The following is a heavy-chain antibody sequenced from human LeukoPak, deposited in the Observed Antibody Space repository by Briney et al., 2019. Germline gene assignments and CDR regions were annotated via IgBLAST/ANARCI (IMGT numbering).Heavy chain of an antibody. J-gene: IGHJ4*02. CDR2: ITSRGEST. CDR3: ARDRPNYYGSDGHYYRRDGDY. Sequence: GGSLRLSCAASGFTFSIYAMSWVRQAPGKGLQWVSSITSRGESTWYVESVKGRFTITRDNSENTLYLQMHSLRAEDTAVYYCARDRPNYYGSDGHYYRRDGDYWGRRTLVSVSS. CDR1: GFTFSIYA. V-gene: IGHV3-23*01. D-gene: IGHD3-22*01.